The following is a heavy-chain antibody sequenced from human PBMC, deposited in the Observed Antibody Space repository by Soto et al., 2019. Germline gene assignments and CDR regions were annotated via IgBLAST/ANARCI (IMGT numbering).Heavy chain of an antibody. D-gene: IGHD1-1*01. CDR3: VRVDPRDLHSFPTRRSSDL. J-gene: IGHJ2*01. CDR2: IHYTGTT. CDR1: RGSINNSY. V-gene: IGHV4-59*01. Sequence: LSLTCTVSRGSINNSYGTWIRQPPGKRLEWIGYIHYTGTTNYTPSLRGRVTMSVDTSNNQFSLNLSSLTAADTAVYYCVRVDPRDLHSFPTRRSSDL.